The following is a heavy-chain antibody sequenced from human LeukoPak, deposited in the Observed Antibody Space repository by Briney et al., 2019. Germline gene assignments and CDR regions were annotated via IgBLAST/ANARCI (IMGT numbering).Heavy chain of an antibody. V-gene: IGHV3-23*01. J-gene: IGHJ4*02. CDR2: SGSGAST. CDR1: GFTFSSYA. Sequence: GGSLRLSCAASGFTFSSYAMNWVRQAPGKGLEWVSASGSGASTYYADSVKGRFTISRDNSKNTLYLQMNSLRAEDTAVYYCAKGDADFDYWGQGTLVTVSS. CDR3: AKGDADFDY.